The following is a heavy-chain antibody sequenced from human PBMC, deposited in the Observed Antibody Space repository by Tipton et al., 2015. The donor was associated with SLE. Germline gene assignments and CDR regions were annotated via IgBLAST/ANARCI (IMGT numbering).Heavy chain of an antibody. CDR3: ARNVMYSGFGGWLGP. CDR2: IYIGDSDT. Sequence: QLVQSGAEVKKSGESLRISCKGFGDYFRTSWIAWVRQMPGKGLEWMGVIYIGDSDTRYSPSFQGHVIISADKSINTTYLQWSSLKASDTATYYCARNVMYSGFGGWLGPWGRGTLVTVSS. J-gene: IGHJ5*02. V-gene: IGHV5-51*03. D-gene: IGHD5-12*01. CDR1: GDYFRTSW.